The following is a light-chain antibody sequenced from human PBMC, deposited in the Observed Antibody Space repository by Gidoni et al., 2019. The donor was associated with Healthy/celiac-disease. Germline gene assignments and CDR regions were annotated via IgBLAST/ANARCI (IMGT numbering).Light chain of an antibody. CDR2: DAS. V-gene: IGKV3D-20*01. CDR3: QQYGSSPYT. Sequence: EIVLTQSPATLSLSPGERATLSCGASQRVSSSYLAWYQQTPGLAPRLLIYDASSRATGIPDRFSGSGSGTDFTLTISRLEPEDFAVYYCQQYGSSPYTFGQGTKLEIK. CDR1: QRVSSSY. J-gene: IGKJ2*01.